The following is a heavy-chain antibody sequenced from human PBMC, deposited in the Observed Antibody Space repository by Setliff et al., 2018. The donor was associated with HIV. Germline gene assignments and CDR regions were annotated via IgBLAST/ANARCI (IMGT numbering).Heavy chain of an antibody. D-gene: IGHD3-10*01. CDR2: INYRGNT. Sequence: SETLSLTCTVSGGSISTSRYYWGWIRQPPGKGLEWIGSINYRGNTNYNPSLKSRVTISVDTSKNQFSLKLSSVTAADTAVYYCARQITMVRGVYQPYYYYYMDVWGKGTTVTVSS. CDR3: ARQITMVRGVYQPYYYYYMDV. V-gene: IGHV4-39*01. CDR1: GGSISTSRYY. J-gene: IGHJ6*03.